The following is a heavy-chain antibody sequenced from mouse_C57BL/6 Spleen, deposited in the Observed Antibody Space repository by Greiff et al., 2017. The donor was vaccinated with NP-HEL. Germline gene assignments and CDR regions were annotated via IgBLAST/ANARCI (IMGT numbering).Heavy chain of an antibody. CDR2: INYDGSST. V-gene: IGHV5-16*01. Sequence: EVKLVESEGGLVQPGSSMKLSCTASGFTFSDYYMAWVRQVPEKGLEWVANINYDGSSTYYLDSLKSRFIISRDNAKNILYLQMSSLKSEDTATYYCARAKLGGWYFDVWGTGTTVTVSS. D-gene: IGHD4-1*01. CDR1: GFTFSDYY. CDR3: ARAKLGGWYFDV. J-gene: IGHJ1*03.